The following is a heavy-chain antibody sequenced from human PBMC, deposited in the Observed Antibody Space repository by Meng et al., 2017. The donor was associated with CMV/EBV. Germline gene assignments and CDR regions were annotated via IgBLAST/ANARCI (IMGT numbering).Heavy chain of an antibody. J-gene: IGHJ6*02. V-gene: IGHV3-21*01. CDR1: GFTFSSYS. CDR3: GREGRRAHGMDV. Sequence: GESLKISCAASGFTFSSYSMNWVRQAPGKGLEWVSSISSSSSYIYYADSVKGRFTISRDNAKNSLYLQMNSLRAEDPAVYYCGREGRRAHGMDVWGQGTTVTVSS. CDR2: ISSSSSYI.